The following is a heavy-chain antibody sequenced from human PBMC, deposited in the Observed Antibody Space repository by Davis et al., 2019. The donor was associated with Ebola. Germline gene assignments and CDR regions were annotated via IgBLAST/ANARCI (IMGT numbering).Heavy chain of an antibody. V-gene: IGHV3-74*01. J-gene: IGHJ6*02. CDR3: ARGLWGAPPGMDV. Sequence: PGGSLRLSCAASEFTFSSYWMHWVRQAPGEGLVWVSRVSPDGSTTNYADSVKGRFTISRDNAKNTLYLQMNSLRAEDTAVYFCARGLWGAPPGMDVWGQGTTVTVSS. D-gene: IGHD4/OR15-4a*01. CDR2: VSPDGSTT. CDR1: EFTFSSYW.